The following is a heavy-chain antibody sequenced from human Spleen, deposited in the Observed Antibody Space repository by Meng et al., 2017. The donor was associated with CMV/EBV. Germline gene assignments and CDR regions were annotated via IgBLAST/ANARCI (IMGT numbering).Heavy chain of an antibody. J-gene: IGHJ6*02. CDR2: ISSSSSYI. V-gene: IGHV3-21*01. CDR3: ARGSSGYYYYGMDV. CDR1: GFTFSTYS. D-gene: IGHD3-22*01. Sequence: GESLKISCAASGFTFSTYSMNWVRQAPGKGLEWVSSISSSSSYIYYADSVKGRFIISRDNAKNSLYLQMNSLRAEDTAVYYCARGSSGYYYYGMDVWGQGTTVTVSS.